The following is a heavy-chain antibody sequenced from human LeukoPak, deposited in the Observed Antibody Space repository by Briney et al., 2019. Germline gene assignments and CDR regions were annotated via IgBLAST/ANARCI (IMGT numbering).Heavy chain of an antibody. J-gene: IGHJ3*02. V-gene: IGHV4-30-2*01. Sequence: PSETLSLTCTVSGGSISSGGYYWSWIRQPPGKGLEWIGYIYHSGSTYYNPSLKSRVTISVDRSKNQFSLKLSSVTAADTAVYYCARDRAVAGTGPEAFDIWGQGTMVTVSS. CDR3: ARDRAVAGTGPEAFDI. CDR1: GGSISSGGYY. D-gene: IGHD6-19*01. CDR2: IYHSGST.